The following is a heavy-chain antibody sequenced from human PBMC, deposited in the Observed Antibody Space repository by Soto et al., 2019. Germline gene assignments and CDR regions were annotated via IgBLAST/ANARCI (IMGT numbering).Heavy chain of an antibody. Sequence: PGGSLRLSCAASGFTFSSYAMSWVRQAPGKGLEWVSASSGSGGSTYYADSVKGRFTISRDNAKNTLYLQMNSLRAEDTAVYYCAKGMKAAGTKGPEYWGQGALVAVSS. CDR2: SSGSGGST. V-gene: IGHV3-23*01. J-gene: IGHJ4*02. CDR1: GFTFSSYA. D-gene: IGHD6-13*01. CDR3: AKGMKAAGTKGPEY.